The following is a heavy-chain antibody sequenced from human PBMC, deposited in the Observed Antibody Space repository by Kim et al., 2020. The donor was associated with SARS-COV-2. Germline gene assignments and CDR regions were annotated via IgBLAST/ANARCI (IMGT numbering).Heavy chain of an antibody. CDR2: IYYSGST. Sequence: SETLSLTCTVSGGSISSYYWSWIRQPPGKGLEWIGYIYYSGSTNYNPSLKSRVTISVDTSKNQFSLKLSSVTAADTAVYYCARDRGDGGYYWGQGTRVTVSS. J-gene: IGHJ4*02. V-gene: IGHV4-59*01. CDR1: GGSISSYY. CDR3: ARDRGDGGYY. D-gene: IGHD3-10*01.